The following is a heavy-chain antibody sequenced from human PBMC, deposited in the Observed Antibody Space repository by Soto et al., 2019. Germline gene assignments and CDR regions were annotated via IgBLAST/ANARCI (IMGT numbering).Heavy chain of an antibody. Sequence: SETLSLTCTVSGGSISTGGYYWNWIRQHPGKGLEWIGYIYYSGSTYYNPSLKSRVTISVDTSKNQFSLKLSSVTAADTAVYYCARLTGHSGSYLYYWGQGTLVTVSS. CDR1: GGSISTGGYY. D-gene: IGHD1-26*01. J-gene: IGHJ4*02. CDR3: ARLTGHSGSYLYY. CDR2: IYYSGST. V-gene: IGHV4-31*03.